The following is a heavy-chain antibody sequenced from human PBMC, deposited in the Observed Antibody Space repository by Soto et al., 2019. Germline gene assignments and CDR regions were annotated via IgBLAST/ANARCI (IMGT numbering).Heavy chain of an antibody. CDR1: GFTFSNYG. D-gene: IGHD1-26*01. CDR3: ATRSYYYFDY. Sequence: LRLSCAASGFTFSNYGMHWVRQAPGKGLEWVALMSYDGSNKYYADSVKGRFTISRDNSKNTLYLQMNSLRGEDTAVYYCATRSYYYFDYWGQGTLVTVSS. V-gene: IGHV3-30*03. CDR2: MSYDGSNK. J-gene: IGHJ4*02.